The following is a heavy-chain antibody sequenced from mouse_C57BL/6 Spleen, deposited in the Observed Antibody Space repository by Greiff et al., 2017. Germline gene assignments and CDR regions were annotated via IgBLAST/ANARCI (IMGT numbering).Heavy chain of an antibody. J-gene: IGHJ2*01. CDR1: GYTFTSYW. D-gene: IGHD2-3*01. Sequence: EVQLQQSGTVLARPGASVKMSCKTSGYTFTSYWMHWVKQRPGQGLEWIGAIYPGNSDTSYNQKFKGKAKLTAVTSASTAYMELSSLTNEDSAVYYCTREGDDGHYYFDYWGQGTTLTVSS. CDR2: IYPGNSDT. CDR3: TREGDDGHYYFDY. V-gene: IGHV1-5*01.